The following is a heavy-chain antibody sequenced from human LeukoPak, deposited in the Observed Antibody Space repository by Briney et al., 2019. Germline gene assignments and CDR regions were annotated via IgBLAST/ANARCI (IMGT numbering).Heavy chain of an antibody. D-gene: IGHD2-15*01. V-gene: IGHV3-23*01. Sequence: GGSLRLSCAASGFTFSSYEMNWVRQAPGKGLEWVSAISGSGGSTYYADSVKGRFTISRDNSKNTLYLQMNSLRAEDTAVYYCAKGGGGYCSGGSCYSYYYYYGMDVWGQGTTVTVSS. CDR2: ISGSGGST. CDR3: AKGGGGYCSGGSCYSYYYYYGMDV. J-gene: IGHJ6*02. CDR1: GFTFSSYE.